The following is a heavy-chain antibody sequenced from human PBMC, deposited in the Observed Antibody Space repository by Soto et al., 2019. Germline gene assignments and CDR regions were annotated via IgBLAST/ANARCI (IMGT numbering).Heavy chain of an antibody. CDR3: AREGSYYFDSRNDY. Sequence: QVQLVQSGAEVKRPGASVKISCEASGYTFSNHYIHWVRQAPGQGLEWIGIINPSGGTASNAQKFQGRVTITRDTSASTAYLMLSSLTSGDTAVYYCAREGSYYFDSRNDYWGQGTQVTVSS. V-gene: IGHV1-46*01. J-gene: IGHJ4*02. CDR1: GYTFSNHY. CDR2: INPSGGTA. D-gene: IGHD3-22*01.